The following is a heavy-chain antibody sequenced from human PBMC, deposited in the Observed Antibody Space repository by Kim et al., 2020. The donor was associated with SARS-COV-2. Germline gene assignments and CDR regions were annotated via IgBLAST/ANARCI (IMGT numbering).Heavy chain of an antibody. J-gene: IGHJ3*02. V-gene: IGHV3-23*01. D-gene: IGHD3-10*01. CDR3: AKDRYYYGSGMDAFDI. Sequence: SVKGRFTISRDNSKNTLYLQMNSLRAEDTAVYYCAKDRYYYGSGMDAFDIWGQGTMVTVSS.